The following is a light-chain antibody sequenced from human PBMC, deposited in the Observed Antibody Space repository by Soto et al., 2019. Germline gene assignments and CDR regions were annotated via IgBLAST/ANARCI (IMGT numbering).Light chain of an antibody. J-gene: IGKJ2*01. CDR2: KAS. Sequence: DIQMTQSPSTVSASVGDRVTISCRASQSINSWLAWYQQKPGKAPKVLMYKASTLESGVPSRFGGSGSETEFTLTISGLQPDDYATYYCQQYKSFMYTFGQGTKVEIK. V-gene: IGKV1-5*03. CDR3: QQYKSFMYT. CDR1: QSINSW.